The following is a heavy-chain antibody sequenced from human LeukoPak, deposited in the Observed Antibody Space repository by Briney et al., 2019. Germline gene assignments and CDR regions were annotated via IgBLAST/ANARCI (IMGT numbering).Heavy chain of an antibody. CDR2: IYYSGST. J-gene: IGHJ4*02. D-gene: IGHD3-22*01. Sequence: SENLSLTCTVSGGSISSYYWNWIRQTPGKGLEWIGYIYYSGSTNYNPSLKSRVTISVDTSKNQFSLKLSSVTAADTAVYYCARGADSSGYYSIFYFDYWGQGTLVTVSS. CDR1: GGSISSYY. V-gene: IGHV4-59*01. CDR3: ARGADSSGYYSIFYFDY.